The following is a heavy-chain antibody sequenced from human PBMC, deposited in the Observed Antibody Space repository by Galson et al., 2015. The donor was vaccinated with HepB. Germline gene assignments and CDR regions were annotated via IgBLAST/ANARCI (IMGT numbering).Heavy chain of an antibody. D-gene: IGHD2-21*02. CDR3: ARVDIVVVTAIQAHDLFDY. J-gene: IGHJ4*02. Sequence: SLRLSCAASGFTFSSYWMSWVRQAPGKGLEWVANIKQDGSEKYYVDSVKGRFTISRDNAKNSLYLQMNSLRAEDTAVYYCARVDIVVVTAIQAHDLFDYWGQGALVTVSS. CDR1: GFTFSSYW. CDR2: IKQDGSEK. V-gene: IGHV3-7*01.